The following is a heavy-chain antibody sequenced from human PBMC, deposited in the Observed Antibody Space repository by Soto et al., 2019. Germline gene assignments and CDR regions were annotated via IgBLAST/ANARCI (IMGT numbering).Heavy chain of an antibody. CDR1: GYTFTTHY. D-gene: IGHD3-10*01. CDR3: ARAGENYGSGTFSPPLRYYFNS. J-gene: IGHJ4*02. V-gene: IGHV1-46*01. Sequence: QVQLVQSGTEVKKPGASVKVSCKASGYTFTTHYMHWVRQAPGQGLEWMGIINPSGGRTTYALKFQGRVTMTSDTSKETVYVELTSLRSEDTAIYFCARAGENYGSGTFSPPLRYYFNSWGQGTLVTVSS. CDR2: INPSGGRT.